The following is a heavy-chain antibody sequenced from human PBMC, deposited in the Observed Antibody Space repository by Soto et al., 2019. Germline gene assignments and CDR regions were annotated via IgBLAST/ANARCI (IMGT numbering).Heavy chain of an antibody. D-gene: IGHD5-18*01. CDR3: ASDRGYGHASVPYS. Sequence: QAQLVESGGGVVQPGRSLRLSCAASGFAFSSYGMHWVRQAPGTGLEWVAVISYDGSLQHYADSVKGRFTISRDNSKNMGLRQMSSLRAEDTAVYYCASDRGYGHASVPYSWGQGTLVSVSS. CDR2: ISYDGSLQ. CDR1: GFAFSSYG. J-gene: IGHJ4*02. V-gene: IGHV3-30*03.